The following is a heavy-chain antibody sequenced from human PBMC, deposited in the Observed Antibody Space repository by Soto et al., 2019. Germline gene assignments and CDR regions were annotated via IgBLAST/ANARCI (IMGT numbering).Heavy chain of an antibody. V-gene: IGHV4-39*01. Sequence: SETLSLTCTVSGGSISSSSYYWGWIRQPPGKGLEWIGSIYYSGSTYYNPSLKSRVTISVDTSKNQFSLKLSSVTAADTAVYYCARAGGSSWYGRYYFDYWGQGTLVTVSS. J-gene: IGHJ4*02. CDR3: ARAGGSSWYGRYYFDY. D-gene: IGHD6-13*01. CDR1: GGSISSSSYY. CDR2: IYYSGST.